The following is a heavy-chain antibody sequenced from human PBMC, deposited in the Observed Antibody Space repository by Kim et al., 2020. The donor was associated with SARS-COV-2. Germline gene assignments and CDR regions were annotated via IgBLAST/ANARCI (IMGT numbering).Heavy chain of an antibody. Sequence: GGSLRLSCAASGLTFSDYYMSWIRQAPGKGLEWVSYISSSSSTIYYADSVKGRFTISRDNAKNSLYLQMNSLRAEDTAVYYCACLPYFNYYYYGMDVWGQGTTGTVSS. D-gene: IGHD3-10*01. J-gene: IGHJ6*02. CDR3: ACLPYFNYYYYGMDV. V-gene: IGHV3-11*04. CDR1: GLTFSDYY. CDR2: ISSSSSTI.